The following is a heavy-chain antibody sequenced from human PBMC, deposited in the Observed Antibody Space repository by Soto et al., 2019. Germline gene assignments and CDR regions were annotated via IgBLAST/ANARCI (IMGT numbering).Heavy chain of an antibody. V-gene: IGHV1-18*01. CDR2: VSANNGHT. CDR3: ARDIESVTAKHFFYYYAMDV. CDR1: GFTFSNYG. D-gene: IGHD2-8*01. J-gene: IGHJ6*02. Sequence: ASVKVSCKASGFTFSNYGLNWVRQAPGQGLEWMGWVSANNGHTNYAQNLQGRVSMTTDTSTRTAYMELRGLRFDDTAVYYCARDIESVTAKHFFYYYAMDVWGQGTTVTVSS.